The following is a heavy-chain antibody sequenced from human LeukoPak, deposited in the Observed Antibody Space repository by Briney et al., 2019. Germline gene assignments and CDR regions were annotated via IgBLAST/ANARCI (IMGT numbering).Heavy chain of an antibody. CDR2: IYYSGST. D-gene: IGHD6-13*01. CDR3: ARVRGSTSWHYFDY. J-gene: IGHJ4*02. V-gene: IGHV4-61*08. CDR1: GGSISSGGYY. Sequence: PSETLSLTCTVSGGSISSGGYYWSWIRQHPGKGLEWIGYIYYSGSTNYNPSLKNRVTVSVDTSKNQFSLKLSSVTAADTAVYYCARVRGSTSWHYFDYWGQGTLVTVSS.